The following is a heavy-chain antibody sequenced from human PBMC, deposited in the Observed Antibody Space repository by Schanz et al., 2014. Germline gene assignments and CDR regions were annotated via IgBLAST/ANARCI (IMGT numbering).Heavy chain of an antibody. Sequence: GQLVESGGGVVQPGKSLRLSCATSGFIFRSFGIHWVRQAPGKGLEWVSYVSRSTPDIYYADSVKGRFTMSRDNAKNSVFLQMNSLRAEDTAVYYGAKWRFGELSAFDIWGQGTMVTVSS. CDR3: AKWRFGELSAFDI. CDR2: VSRSTPDI. D-gene: IGHD3-10*01. CDR1: GFIFRSFG. V-gene: IGHV3-21*04. J-gene: IGHJ3*02.